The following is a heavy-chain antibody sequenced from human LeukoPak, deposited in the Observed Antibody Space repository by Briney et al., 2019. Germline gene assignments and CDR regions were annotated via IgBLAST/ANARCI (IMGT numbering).Heavy chain of an antibody. CDR1: GFTVSSNY. Sequence: GGSLRLSCAASGFTVSSNYMSWVRQAPGKGLEWVSLIYSGGSTYYADSVKGRFTISRDNSKNTLYLQMNSLSAEDTAVYYCARGKGEYSSSAGEFDYWGQGTLVTVSS. CDR3: ARGKGEYSSSAGEFDY. D-gene: IGHD6-6*01. J-gene: IGHJ4*02. CDR2: IYSGGST. V-gene: IGHV3-66*01.